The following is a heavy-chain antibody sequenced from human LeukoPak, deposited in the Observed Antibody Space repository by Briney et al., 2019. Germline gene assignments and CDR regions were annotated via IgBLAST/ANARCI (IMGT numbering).Heavy chain of an antibody. V-gene: IGHV3-64*01. Sequence: PGGSLRLSCAASGFTFSSYAMHWVRQAPGKGLEYVSAISSNGGSTYYANSVKGRFTISRDNSKNTLYLQMGSLRAGDTAVYYCVSSRGNYYYYGMDVWGQGTTVTVSS. CDR2: ISSNGGST. D-gene: IGHD3-10*01. J-gene: IGHJ6*01. CDR1: GFTFSSYA. CDR3: VSSRGNYYYYGMDV.